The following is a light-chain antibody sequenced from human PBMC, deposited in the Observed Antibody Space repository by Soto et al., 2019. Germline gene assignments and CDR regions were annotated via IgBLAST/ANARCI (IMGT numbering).Light chain of an antibody. CDR2: DDA. J-gene: IGLJ1*01. Sequence: SYELTQPPSVSVAPGQTARITCGGINIGSKSVHWYRQKPGQAPVLVVYDDADRPSGIPERFSGSNSGNTAALTISRVEAGDEADYFCQVWDVSSVHFVFGTGTKVTLL. CDR1: NIGSKS. CDR3: QVWDVSSVHFV. V-gene: IGLV3-21*02.